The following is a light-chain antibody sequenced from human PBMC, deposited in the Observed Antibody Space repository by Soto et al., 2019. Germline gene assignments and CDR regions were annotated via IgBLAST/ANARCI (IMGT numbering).Light chain of an antibody. CDR3: HQYLDSPNT. CDR1: QSITNKY. CDR2: GAS. J-gene: IGKJ2*01. V-gene: IGKV3-20*01. Sequence: EIVLTQSPDTLSLSPGERATFSCRATQSITNKYVAWYQQKARQAPRLLIYGASTRATGIPDRFRGSGSGTDFTLSITRLEPEDFAVYYCHQYLDSPNTFGQGTNLEIK.